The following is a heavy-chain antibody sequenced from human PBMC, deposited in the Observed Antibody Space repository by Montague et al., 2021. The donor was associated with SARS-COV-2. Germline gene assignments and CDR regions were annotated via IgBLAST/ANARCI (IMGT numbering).Heavy chain of an antibody. CDR1: GGSFSGYY. Sequence: SETLSLTCAVYGGSFSGYYRSWVRQPAGKGLEWIGRVTTSGTTNYSPSLRSRVTMSVDTSKNQFSLNLNSVTAADTAIYYCARTPTRPLSLDSWGQGTLVTVSS. J-gene: IGHJ4*02. CDR2: VTTSGTT. V-gene: IGHV4-59*10. D-gene: IGHD6-6*01. CDR3: ARTPTRPLSLDS.